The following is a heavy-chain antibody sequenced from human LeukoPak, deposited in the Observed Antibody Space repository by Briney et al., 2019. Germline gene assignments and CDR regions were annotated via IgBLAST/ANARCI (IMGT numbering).Heavy chain of an antibody. CDR1: GFTFSSYS. J-gene: IGHJ4*02. CDR2: ISSSSSTI. V-gene: IGHV3-48*01. Sequence: PGGSLRLSCAASGFTFSSYSMNWVRQAPGKGLEWVSYISSSSSTIYYADSVKGRFTISRDNAKNSLYLQMNSLRAEDTAVYYCAREVGAILFDYWGQGTLVTVSS. CDR3: AREVGAILFDY. D-gene: IGHD1-26*01.